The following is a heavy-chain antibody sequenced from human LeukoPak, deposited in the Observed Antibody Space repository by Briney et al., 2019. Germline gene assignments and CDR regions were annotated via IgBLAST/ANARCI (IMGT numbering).Heavy chain of an antibody. J-gene: IGHJ6*03. Sequence: ASVTVSCKASGYTFTYYGLTWVRQAPGQGLECLGGINTNTGNPTYAQGFTGRFVFSLDTSVSTAYLQISSLKAEDTAIYYCARSRRVVVPSTLNSADYYYYYMDVWGKGTTVTVSS. V-gene: IGHV7-4-1*02. CDR2: INTNTGNP. CDR3: ARSRRVVVPSTLNSADYYYYYMDV. CDR1: GYTFTYYG. D-gene: IGHD2-15*01.